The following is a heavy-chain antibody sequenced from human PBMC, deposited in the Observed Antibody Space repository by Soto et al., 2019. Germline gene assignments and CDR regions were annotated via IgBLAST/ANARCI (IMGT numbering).Heavy chain of an antibody. CDR3: ARERTGPTSMDV. V-gene: IGHV1-8*01. Sequence: QVQLVQSGAEVKKPGASVKVSCKASGYTFTSYDINWVRQATGQGLEWMGWMNPNSGNTGYAQKFRGRVTMTRNNSISTAYMELSSLRSEDTAVYYCARERTGPTSMDVWGQGTTVTVSS. CDR1: GYTFTSYD. D-gene: IGHD1-1*01. CDR2: MNPNSGNT. J-gene: IGHJ6*02.